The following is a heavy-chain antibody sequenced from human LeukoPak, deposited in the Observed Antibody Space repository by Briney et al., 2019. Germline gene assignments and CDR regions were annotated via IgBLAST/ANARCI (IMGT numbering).Heavy chain of an antibody. CDR2: INEDGSIT. Sequence: GGSLSLSCAASGFTFSSNWMHWVRQAPGKGLVWVSRINEDGSITNYADSVKGRFTISRDNAKNTLYLQMNSLRVEDTAMYHCVRDLGGRSGHWGQGTLVTVSS. CDR1: GFTFSSNW. V-gene: IGHV3-74*01. D-gene: IGHD1-26*01. CDR3: VRDLGGRSGH. J-gene: IGHJ4*02.